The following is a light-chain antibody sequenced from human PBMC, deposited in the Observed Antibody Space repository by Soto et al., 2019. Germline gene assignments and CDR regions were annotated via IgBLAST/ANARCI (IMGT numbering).Light chain of an antibody. CDR3: QQRHMWPIT. CDR1: QSVGTN. V-gene: IGKV3-11*01. Sequence: EIVMTQSPATLSVSPGERVTLSCRASQSVGTNLAWYQQKPGQAPRLLIYDAYNRATGIPPRFSGSGSGTDFTLTISSLEPEDSAVYYCQQRHMWPITFGQGTRLEIK. J-gene: IGKJ5*01. CDR2: DAY.